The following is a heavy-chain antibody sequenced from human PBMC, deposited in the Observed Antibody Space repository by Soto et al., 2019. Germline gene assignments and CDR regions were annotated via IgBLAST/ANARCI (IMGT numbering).Heavy chain of an antibody. CDR1: GGSISSYY. CDR2: IYYSGST. CDR3: ASSNIAAAGFYYYGMDV. D-gene: IGHD6-13*01. V-gene: IGHV4-59*01. J-gene: IGHJ6*02. Sequence: TLSLTCTVSGGSISSYYWSWIRQPPGKGLEWIGYIYYSGSTNYNPSLKSRVTISVDTSKNQFSLKLSSVTAADTAVYYCASSNIAAAGFYYYGMDVWGRGTTVTVS.